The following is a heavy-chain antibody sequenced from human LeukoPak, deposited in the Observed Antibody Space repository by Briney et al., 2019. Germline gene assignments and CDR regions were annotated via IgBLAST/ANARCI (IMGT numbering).Heavy chain of an antibody. Sequence: GGSLRLSCAASGFTFSNYSMNWVRQAPGKGLEWVSYISSSSNTIYYADSVKGRFTISRDNAQNSLYLQMNSLRAEDTAVYYCARGFGARGWLDYWGQGTLVTVSS. D-gene: IGHD6-19*01. CDR1: GFTFSNYS. CDR3: ARGFGARGWLDY. CDR2: ISSSSNTI. J-gene: IGHJ4*02. V-gene: IGHV3-48*01.